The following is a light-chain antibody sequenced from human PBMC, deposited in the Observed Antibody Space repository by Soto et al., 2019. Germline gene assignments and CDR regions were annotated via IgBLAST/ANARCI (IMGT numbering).Light chain of an antibody. Sequence: EIVLTQSPGTLSLSPGERATLSCRASQSVSSYLVWYQQKPGQAPRLLIYDASNRATGIPARFSGSGSGTDFTLTISSLEPEDFAFYYCQHRSSWPLTFGGGTKVDIK. V-gene: IGKV3-11*01. CDR2: DAS. CDR1: QSVSSY. J-gene: IGKJ4*01. CDR3: QHRSSWPLT.